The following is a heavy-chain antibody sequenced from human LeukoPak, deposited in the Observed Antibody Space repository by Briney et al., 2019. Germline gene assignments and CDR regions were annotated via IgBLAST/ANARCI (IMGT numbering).Heavy chain of an antibody. J-gene: IGHJ2*01. CDR2: IYYSGST. V-gene: IGHV4-39*01. CDR1: GGSISSSSYY. CDR3: ASRNSSGWYSPYRDFYP. D-gene: IGHD6-19*01. Sequence: PSETLSLTCTVSGGSISSSSYYWGWIRQSPGKGLEWIGSIYYSGSTYYNPSLKSRVTISVDTSKNQFSLKLSSVTAADTAVYYCASRNSSGWYSPYRDFYPSGRGNLVTVSS.